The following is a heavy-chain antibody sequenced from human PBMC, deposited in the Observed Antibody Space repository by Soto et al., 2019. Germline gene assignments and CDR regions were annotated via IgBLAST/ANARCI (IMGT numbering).Heavy chain of an antibody. V-gene: IGHV5-51*01. Sequence: GESLKISCKGSGYSFTSYWIGWVRQMPGKGLEWMGIIYPGDSDTRYSPSFQGQVTISADKSISTAYLQWSSLKASDTAMYYWAREDILTGYTIDPWGQGTLVTVSS. CDR2: IYPGDSDT. D-gene: IGHD3-9*01. CDR3: AREDILTGYTIDP. J-gene: IGHJ5*02. CDR1: GYSFTSYW.